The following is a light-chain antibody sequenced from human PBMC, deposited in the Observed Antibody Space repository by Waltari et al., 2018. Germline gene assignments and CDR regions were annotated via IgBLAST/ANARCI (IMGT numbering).Light chain of an antibody. CDR3: QEYYTQSFS. CDR2: CAS. V-gene: IGKV4-1*01. Sequence: DILMTQSPDSLAVYRAAMATINCKSVHSGLSSYNNKNYLAWYQQKPGQPPRLLIYCASSRASGVPDRFSGSGSGTDFTLTISSLQPEDFAVYYCQEYYTQSFSFGPGTKVDIK. J-gene: IGKJ3*01. CDR1: HSGLSSYNNKNY.